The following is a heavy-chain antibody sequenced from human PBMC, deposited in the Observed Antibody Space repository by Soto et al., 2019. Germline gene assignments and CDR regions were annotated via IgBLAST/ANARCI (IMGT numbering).Heavy chain of an antibody. J-gene: IGHJ3*02. CDR2: IIPIFGTA. D-gene: IGHD6-13*01. CDR3: AREGVISDDAFDI. CDR1: GGTFSSYA. Sequence: ASVKVSCKASGGTFSSYAISWVRQAPGQGLEWMGGIIPIFGTANYAQKFQGRVTITADESTSTAYMELSSLRSEDTAVYYCAREGVISDDAFDIWGQGTMVTVPS. V-gene: IGHV1-69*13.